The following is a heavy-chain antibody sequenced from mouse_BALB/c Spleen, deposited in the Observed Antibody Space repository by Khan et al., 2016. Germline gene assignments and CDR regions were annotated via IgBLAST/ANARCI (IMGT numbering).Heavy chain of an antibody. Sequence: EVQLQESGPGLVKPSQSLSLTCTVTGYSITSDYAWNGIRQFPGNKLEWMGNIDASGSTTYNPSLKSRVSITRDTSKNQIFLQLNSVTTEHTATYHIATPSYFFVYWGKGPLVTASA. CDR3: ATPSYFFVY. V-gene: IGHV3-2*02. J-gene: IGHJ3*01. CDR2: IDASGST. CDR1: GYSITSDYA.